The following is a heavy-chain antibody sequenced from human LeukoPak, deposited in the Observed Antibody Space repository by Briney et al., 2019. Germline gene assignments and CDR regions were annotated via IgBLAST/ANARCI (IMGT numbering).Heavy chain of an antibody. Sequence: PGGSLRLSCAASGFTFDDCAMHWVRQAPGKGLEWVSGISWNSGSIGYADSVKGRFTISRDNAKNSLYLQMNSLRAEDTALYYCAKAGRSGSYYDYWGQGTLVTVSS. D-gene: IGHD1-26*01. CDR1: GFTFDDCA. CDR2: ISWNSGSI. J-gene: IGHJ4*02. CDR3: AKAGRSGSYYDY. V-gene: IGHV3-9*01.